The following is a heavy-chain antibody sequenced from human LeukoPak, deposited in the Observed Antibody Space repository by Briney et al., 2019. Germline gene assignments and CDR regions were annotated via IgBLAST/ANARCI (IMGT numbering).Heavy chain of an antibody. J-gene: IGHJ4*02. CDR1: GGSISSYY. CDR3: ARTSPAATRREIDY. D-gene: IGHD2-2*01. CDR2: IYYSGST. V-gene: IGHV4-59*08. Sequence: PSETLSLTCTVSGGSISSYYWSWIRQPPGKGLEWIGYIYYSGSTNYNPSLKSRVTISVDTSKNQFSLKLSSVTAADTAVYYCARTSPAATRREIDYWGQGTLVTVSS.